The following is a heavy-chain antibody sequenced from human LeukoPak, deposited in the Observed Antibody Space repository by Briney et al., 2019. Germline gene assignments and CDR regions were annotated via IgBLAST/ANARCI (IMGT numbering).Heavy chain of an antibody. CDR3: ASGSYSSLHYFDY. CDR2: IYYSGNI. D-gene: IGHD1-26*01. V-gene: IGHV4-59*01. J-gene: IGHJ4*02. Sequence: PSETLSLTCTVSGGSITSYYWSWIRQPPGKGLEWIGYIYYSGNINYNPPLKSRVTMSVDTSKDHFSLKLSSVTAADTAIYYCASGSYSSLHYFDYWGQGTLVTVSS. CDR1: GGSITSYY.